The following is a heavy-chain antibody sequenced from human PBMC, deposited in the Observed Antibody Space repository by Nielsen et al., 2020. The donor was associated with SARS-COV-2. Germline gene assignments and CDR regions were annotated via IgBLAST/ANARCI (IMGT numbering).Heavy chain of an antibody. CDR3: ASSSYDFWSGDYSDY. CDR1: GFTFSSYG. CDR2: IWYDGSNK. V-gene: IGHV3-33*08. Sequence: GGSLRLSCAASGFTFSSYGMHWVRQAPGKGLEWVAVIWYDGSNKYYADSVKGRFTISRDNSKNTLYLQMNSLRAEDTAVYYCASSSYDFWSGDYSDYWGQGTLVTVSS. J-gene: IGHJ4*02. D-gene: IGHD3-3*01.